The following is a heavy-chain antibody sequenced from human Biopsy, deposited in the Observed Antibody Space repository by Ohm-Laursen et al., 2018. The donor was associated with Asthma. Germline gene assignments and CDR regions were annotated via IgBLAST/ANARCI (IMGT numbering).Heavy chain of an antibody. D-gene: IGHD2-2*01. CDR3: ARGGYCTSPTCPWGRYATDV. CDR2: IKKDGSEK. CDR1: GFAVSRDH. Sequence: SLRLSCAASGFAVSRDHMFWVRQAPGKGLEWVANIKKDGSEKYYVDSVKGRFTISRDNAKNSPYLHMNSLRAADTALYYCARGGYCTSPTCPWGRYATDVWGQGTTVTVSS. J-gene: IGHJ6*02. V-gene: IGHV3-7*01.